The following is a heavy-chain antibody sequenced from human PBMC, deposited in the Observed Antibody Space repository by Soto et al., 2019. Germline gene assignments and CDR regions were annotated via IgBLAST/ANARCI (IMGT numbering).Heavy chain of an antibody. CDR3: ARADAIHGGRYDYYGMDV. D-gene: IGHD4-17*01. V-gene: IGHV1-69*02. Sequence: QVQLVQSGAEVKKPGSSVKVSCKASGGTFSSYTISWVRQAPGQGLEWMGRIIPILGIANYAQKFQGRVTITADKSTSTAYMELSSLRSEDTAVYYCARADAIHGGRYDYYGMDVWGQGTTVTVSS. J-gene: IGHJ6*02. CDR1: GGTFSSYT. CDR2: IIPILGIA.